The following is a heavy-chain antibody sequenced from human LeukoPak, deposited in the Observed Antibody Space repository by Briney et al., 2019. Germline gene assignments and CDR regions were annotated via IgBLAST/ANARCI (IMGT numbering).Heavy chain of an antibody. D-gene: IGHD6-19*01. CDR1: GFTFSSSA. V-gene: IGHV3-23*01. J-gene: IGHJ4*02. CDR3: AKGLFSSGWSGGYFDS. Sequence: GGSLRLSCVASGFTFSSSAMSWVRQAPGKGLEWVSGVSGGGSSTYYADSVRGLFTISRDNSKNTLYLQMNSLRAEDTAMYYCAKGLFSSGWSGGYFDSWGQGTLVAVSS. CDR2: VSGGGSST.